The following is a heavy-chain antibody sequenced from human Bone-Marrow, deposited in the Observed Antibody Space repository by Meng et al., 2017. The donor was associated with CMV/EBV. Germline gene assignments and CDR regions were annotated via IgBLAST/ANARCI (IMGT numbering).Heavy chain of an antibody. Sequence: ASVKVSCKASGYTYTGYYMHWVRQAPGQGLEWMGWINPNSGGTNYAQKFQGRVTMTRDTSISTAYMELSRLRSEDTAVYYCASLPYYGSGSWTYYYYGMDVWVQGTTVTVPS. V-gene: IGHV1-2*02. CDR3: ASLPYYGSGSWTYYYYGMDV. CDR2: INPNSGGT. D-gene: IGHD3-10*01. CDR1: GYTYTGYY. J-gene: IGHJ6*02.